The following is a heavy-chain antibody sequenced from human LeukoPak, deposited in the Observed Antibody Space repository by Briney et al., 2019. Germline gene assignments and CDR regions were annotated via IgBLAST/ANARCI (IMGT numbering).Heavy chain of an antibody. CDR3: ARSLSDAFDI. J-gene: IGHJ3*02. V-gene: IGHV4-61*05. CDR1: SGSISTSNYY. CDR2: IFYSGST. Sequence: SETLSLACTVSSGSISTSNYYWGWVRQPPGKALEWIGNIFYSGSTNYNPSLKSRVTISVDTSKNQFSLKLSSVTAADTAVYYCARSLSDAFDIWGQGTMVTVSS.